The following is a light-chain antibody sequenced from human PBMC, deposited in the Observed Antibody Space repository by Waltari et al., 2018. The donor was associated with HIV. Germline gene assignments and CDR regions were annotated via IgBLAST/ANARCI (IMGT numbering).Light chain of an antibody. CDR1: QSLNSN. Sequence: EIVMTQSPATLSVSPGERATLSCRASQSLNSNLAWYQQKPGQAPRLFIYGASTRATGVPARFSGSGSGTEFTLTISRLEPEDFAVYYCQQYGGSSFTFGPGTKVDIK. CDR2: GAS. J-gene: IGKJ3*01. CDR3: QQYGGSSFT. V-gene: IGKV3-15*01.